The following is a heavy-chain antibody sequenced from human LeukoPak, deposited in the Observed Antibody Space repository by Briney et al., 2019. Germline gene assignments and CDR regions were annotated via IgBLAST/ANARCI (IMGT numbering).Heavy chain of an antibody. CDR2: ISYDGSNK. CDR1: GFTLSNYA. V-gene: IGHV3-30*01. D-gene: IGHD2-8*01. J-gene: IGHJ4*02. CDR3: ARGSSRLVYAVSSFDY. Sequence: GGSLRLFCRASGFTLSNYAMHWVRQATGKGLEWVAVISYDGSNKYYADSVKGRFTISRDNSKNTLYLQMNSLRAEDTAVYYCARGSSRLVYAVSSFDYWGQGTLVTVSS.